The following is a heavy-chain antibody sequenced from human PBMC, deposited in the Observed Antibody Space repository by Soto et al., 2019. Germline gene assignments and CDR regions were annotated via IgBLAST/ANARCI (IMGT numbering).Heavy chain of an antibody. CDR3: ARDRWSTVTNDAFDI. V-gene: IGHV1-18*01. Sequence: GASVKVSCKASGYTFTSYGISWARQAPGQGLEWMGWISAYNGNTNYAQKLQGRVTMTTDTSTSTAYMELRSLRSDDTAVYYCARDRWSTVTNDAFDIRGQGTMVTVSS. D-gene: IGHD4-17*01. CDR2: ISAYNGNT. CDR1: GYTFTSYG. J-gene: IGHJ3*02.